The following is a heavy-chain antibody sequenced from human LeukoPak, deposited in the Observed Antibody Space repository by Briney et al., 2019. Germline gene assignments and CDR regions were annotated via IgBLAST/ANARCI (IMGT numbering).Heavy chain of an antibody. V-gene: IGHV3-23*01. D-gene: IGHD3-9*01. Sequence: RGSLRLSCAASGFTFSSYAMSWVRQAPGKGLEWVSAISGSGGSTYYADSVKGRFTISRDNSQNTLYLQMNSLRAEDTAVYYCAKAYYDILTGYNDYWGQGTLVTVSS. CDR1: GFTFSSYA. J-gene: IGHJ4*02. CDR3: AKAYYDILTGYNDY. CDR2: ISGSGGST.